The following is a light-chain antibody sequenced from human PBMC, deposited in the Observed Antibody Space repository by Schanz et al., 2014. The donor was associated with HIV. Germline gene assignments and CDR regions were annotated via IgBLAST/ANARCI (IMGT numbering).Light chain of an antibody. CDR3: CSYAGSSTLV. J-gene: IGLJ2*01. CDR1: SSDVGGYKH. CDR2: EVN. Sequence: QSALTQPPSASGSPGQSVTISCTGTSSDVGGYKHVSWDQQHPGKAPKLMIYEVNKPPSGVPDRFSGSKSGNTASLTISGLQAEDEADYYCCSYAGSSTLVFGGGTKLTV. V-gene: IGLV2-8*01.